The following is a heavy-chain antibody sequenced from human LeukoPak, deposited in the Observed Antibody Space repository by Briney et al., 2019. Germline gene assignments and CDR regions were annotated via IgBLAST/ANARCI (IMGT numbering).Heavy chain of an antibody. J-gene: IGHJ3*02. D-gene: IGHD5-18*01. Sequence: ASVKVSCKASGYTFTSYGISWVRQAPGQGLEWMGWISAYNGNTNYAQRLQGRVTMTTDTSTSTAYMELRSLRSDDTAVYYCARDEGGRGYSYGSAFDIWGQGTMVTVSS. V-gene: IGHV1-18*01. CDR2: ISAYNGNT. CDR3: ARDEGGRGYSYGSAFDI. CDR1: GYTFTSYG.